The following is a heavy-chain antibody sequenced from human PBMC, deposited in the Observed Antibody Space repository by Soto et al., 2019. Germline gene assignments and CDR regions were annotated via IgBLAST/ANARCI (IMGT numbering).Heavy chain of an antibody. CDR2: ISSSSSTI. CDR1: GFTFSSYS. V-gene: IGHV3-48*02. J-gene: IGHJ6*02. D-gene: IGHD4-4*01. Sequence: EVQLVESGGGLVQPGGSLRLSCAASGFTFSSYSMNWVRQAPGKGLEWVSYISSSSSTIYYADSVKGRFTISRDNAKNTMYLQMNSLRDEDTAVYYCARERTTVTTAYYYYGMDVWGQGTTVTVSS. CDR3: ARERTTVTTAYYYYGMDV.